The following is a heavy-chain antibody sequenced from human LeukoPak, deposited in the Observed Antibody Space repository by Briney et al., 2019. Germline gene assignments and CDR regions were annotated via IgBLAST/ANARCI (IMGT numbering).Heavy chain of an antibody. V-gene: IGHV3-74*01. D-gene: IGHD1-26*01. CDR1: GFSLGNYW. Sequence: GGSLRLSCAASGFSLGNYWMHWVRQVPGKGLLWISRINRDGRSVTYADSVKGRFTVSRDNAKNTLYLQMNSLRADDTAVYYCARDHGVGATDIDCWGQGTLVTVSS. CDR3: ARDHGVGATDIDC. J-gene: IGHJ4*02. CDR2: INRDGRSV.